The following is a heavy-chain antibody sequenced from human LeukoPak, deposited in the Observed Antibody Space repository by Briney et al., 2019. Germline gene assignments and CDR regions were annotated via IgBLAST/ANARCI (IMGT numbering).Heavy chain of an antibody. CDR3: ATSTRFDGLDI. CDR2: FDLEVGDT. CDR1: GYTLSDVS. V-gene: IGHV1-24*01. Sequence: ASVEVSCKLSGYTLSDVSIHWVRQAPGKGLEWMGGFDLEVGDTVYAQKFQGRVTMTDDTPTDTAYMDLGSLRSEDTAVYYCATSTRFDGLDIWGQGTMVTVSS. J-gene: IGHJ3*02.